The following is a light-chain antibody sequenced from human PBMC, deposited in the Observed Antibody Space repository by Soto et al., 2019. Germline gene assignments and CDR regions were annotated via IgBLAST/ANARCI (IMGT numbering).Light chain of an antibody. J-gene: IGKJ1*01. Sequence: EIVMTQSPARLSVSPGDTATLSCRASQSISTNLAWYQQNRGQAPRLLIYGASAWATGVPARFTGTGSGTDVPLSISCLLSEDFSSYYCQHYHNWLSWTFDQGTRVEIQ. CDR3: QHYHNWLSWT. CDR1: QSISTN. V-gene: IGKV3-15*01. CDR2: GAS.